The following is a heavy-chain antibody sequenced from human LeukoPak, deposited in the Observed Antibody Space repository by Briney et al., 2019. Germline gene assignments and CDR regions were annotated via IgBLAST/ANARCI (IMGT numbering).Heavy chain of an antibody. V-gene: IGHV4-61*02. CDR2: IYPSGST. D-gene: IGHD6-19*01. CDR1: GGSVSSGSYY. Sequence: SETLTLTCTVSGGSVSSGSYYWSWIRQPAGKELEWIGRIYPSGSTYYNPSLKSRVTISVDTSKNQFSLKLNSVTAADTAVYYCARENWLDWFDPWGQGTLVTVSS. J-gene: IGHJ5*02. CDR3: ARENWLDWFDP.